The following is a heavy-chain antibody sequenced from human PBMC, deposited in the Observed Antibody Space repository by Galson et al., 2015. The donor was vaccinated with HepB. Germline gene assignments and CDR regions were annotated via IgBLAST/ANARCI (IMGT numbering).Heavy chain of an antibody. CDR2: ISYDGSNK. D-gene: IGHD3-22*01. J-gene: IGHJ4*02. CDR3: ARDAYYYDSSGPVDY. CDR1: GFTLSSYA. Sequence: SLRLSCVASGFTLSSYAMHWVRQAPGKGLEWVAVISYDGSNKYYADSVKGRFTISRDNSKNTLYLQMNSLRAEDTAVYYCARDAYYYDSSGPVDYWGQGTLVTVSS. V-gene: IGHV3-30-3*01.